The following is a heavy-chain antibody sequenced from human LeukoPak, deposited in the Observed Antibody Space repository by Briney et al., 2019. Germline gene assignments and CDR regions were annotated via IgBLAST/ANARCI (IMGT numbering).Heavy chain of an antibody. D-gene: IGHD1-1*01. V-gene: IGHV3-30*18. J-gene: IGHJ4*02. CDR3: AKPYPTLTTSAVLDN. CDR1: GFTFSNYA. CDR2: ISYDGNSQ. Sequence: GGSLRLSCAASGFTFSNYAIHWVRQAPGRGLEWVAAISYDGNSQHYGAPVKGRFTISRDNSKNTVYLQINTLRTEDAAIYYCAKPYPTLTTSAVLDNWGQGTLVTVSS.